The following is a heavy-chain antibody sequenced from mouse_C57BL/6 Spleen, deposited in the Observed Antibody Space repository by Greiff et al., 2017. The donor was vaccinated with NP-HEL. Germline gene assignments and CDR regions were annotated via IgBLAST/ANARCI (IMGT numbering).Heavy chain of an antibody. Sequence: QVQLQQSGAELVKPGASVKLSCKASGYTFTSYWMQWVKQRPGQGLEWIGEIDPSDSYTNYNQKFKGKATLTVDTSSSTAYMQLSSLTSEDSAVYYCARREIYDYEDWFAYWGQGTLVTVSA. V-gene: IGHV1-50*01. CDR3: ARREIYDYEDWFAY. J-gene: IGHJ3*01. D-gene: IGHD2-4*01. CDR2: IDPSDSYT. CDR1: GYTFTSYW.